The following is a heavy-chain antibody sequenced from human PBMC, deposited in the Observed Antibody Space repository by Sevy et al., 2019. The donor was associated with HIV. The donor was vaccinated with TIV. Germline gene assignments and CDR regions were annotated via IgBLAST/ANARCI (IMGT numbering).Heavy chain of an antibody. V-gene: IGHV1-2*02. CDR2: INPNSGGT. CDR1: GYTFTGYY. CDR3: ARAYYYDSSGTFDY. D-gene: IGHD3-22*01. J-gene: IGHJ4*02. Sequence: ASVKVSCKASGYTFTGYYMHWVRQAPGQGLEWMGWINPNSGGTNYAQKFQGRVTMTRDTSISPAYMELSRLRSDDTAVYYCARAYYYDSSGTFDYWGQGTLVTVSS.